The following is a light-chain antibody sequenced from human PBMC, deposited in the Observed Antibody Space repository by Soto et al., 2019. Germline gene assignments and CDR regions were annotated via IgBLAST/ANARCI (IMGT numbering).Light chain of an antibody. V-gene: IGLV2-14*01. CDR1: SSDVGGYNY. CDR3: SSYTSSSTLV. J-gene: IGLJ3*02. Sequence: QSALTQPASVSGSPGQSITISCTGTSSDVGGYNYVSLYQQHPGQAPKLMIYDVSNRPSGGSNRFSGSKSGNTASLTISGLQAEDEADYYCSSYTSSSTLVFGGGTKLTVL. CDR2: DVS.